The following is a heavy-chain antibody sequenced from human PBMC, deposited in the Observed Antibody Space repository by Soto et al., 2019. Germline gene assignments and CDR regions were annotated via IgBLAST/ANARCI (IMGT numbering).Heavy chain of an antibody. D-gene: IGHD3-3*01. J-gene: IGHJ6*02. CDR3: ARGTYDDLYGMDV. CDR1: GFTFSTYP. CDR2: IFSGGST. V-gene: IGHV3-53*01. Sequence: PGGSLRLSCAAPGFTFSTYPMSWVRQAPGKGLEWVSIIFSGGSTYYADSVKGRFTISRDNSKNTVYLQMNSLRAEDTAVYYCARGTYDDLYGMDVWGQGTTVTVSS.